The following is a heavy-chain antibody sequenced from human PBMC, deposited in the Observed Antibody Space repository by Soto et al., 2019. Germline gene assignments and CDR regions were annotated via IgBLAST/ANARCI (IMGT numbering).Heavy chain of an antibody. CDR3: AKEDGAASGTIPYFQH. CDR2: MSSSGYST. CDR1: GFTFSSYA. Sequence: EVQLLESGGGLEQPGGSLRLSCAASGFTFSSYAMSWVRQAPGKGLEWVSGMSSSGYSTNYADSVKGRFTISRDNSKNTLYLQINSLRAEDTALYYCAKEDGAASGTIPYFQHWGQGTLVTVSS. V-gene: IGHV3-23*01. J-gene: IGHJ1*01. D-gene: IGHD6-13*01.